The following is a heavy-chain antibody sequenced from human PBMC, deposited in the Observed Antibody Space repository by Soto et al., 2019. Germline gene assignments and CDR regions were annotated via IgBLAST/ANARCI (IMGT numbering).Heavy chain of an antibody. J-gene: IGHJ4*02. CDR1: GFTVSSNH. CDR2: IYPGGDT. V-gene: IGHV3-53*01. CDR3: ARGVDTAKAGY. Sequence: ESGGGLIQPGGSLRLSCAASGFTVSSNHMTWVRQAPGRGPEWVSTIYPGGDTFYAYSVRGRFTISRDNSKNMLYLQMNSLRVDATAVYYCARGVDTAKAGYWGRGTLVTVSS. D-gene: IGHD5-18*01.